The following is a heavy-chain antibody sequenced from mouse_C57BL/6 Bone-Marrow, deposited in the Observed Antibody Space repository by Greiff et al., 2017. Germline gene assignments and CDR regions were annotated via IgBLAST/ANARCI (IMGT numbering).Heavy chain of an antibody. CDR1: GFNIKDYY. J-gene: IGHJ4*01. V-gene: IGHV14-1*01. Sequence: VQQSGAELVRPGASVKLSCTASGFNIKDYYMHWVKQRPEQGLEWIGRIDPEDGDTEYAPKFQGKATMTADTSSNTAYLQLSSLISEDTAVYYCTTKGPGWNYAMDYWGQGTSVTVSS. D-gene: IGHD3-1*01. CDR3: TTKGPGWNYAMDY. CDR2: IDPEDGDT.